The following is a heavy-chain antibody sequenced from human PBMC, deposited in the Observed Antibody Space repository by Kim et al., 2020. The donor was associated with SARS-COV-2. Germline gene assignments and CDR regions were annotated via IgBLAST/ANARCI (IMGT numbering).Heavy chain of an antibody. D-gene: IGHD3-10*01. CDR1: GFAFNTND. Sequence: GGSLRLSCAASGFAFNTNDMTWVRQAPGKGLDWVSCISGSGEPYYADSVRGRFTISRDNSKNMVYLQLDSLTVEDTAVYYCVKNSGSFSFWGQGSLVAVS. J-gene: IGHJ4*02. CDR2: ISGSGEP. CDR3: VKNSGSFSF. V-gene: IGHV3-23*01.